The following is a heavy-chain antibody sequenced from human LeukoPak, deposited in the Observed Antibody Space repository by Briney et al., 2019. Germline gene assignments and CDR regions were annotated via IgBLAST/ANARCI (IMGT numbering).Heavy chain of an antibody. CDR1: GDSINSGSYY. CDR3: ARRINYYDSSGYLKWPGAAFDI. J-gene: IGHJ3*02. D-gene: IGHD3-22*01. Sequence: SETLSLTCTVSGDSINSGSYYWSWIRQPPGKGLEWIGYIYYSGSTNYNPSLKSRVTISVDTSKNQFSLKLSSVTAADTAVYYCARRINYYDSSGYLKWPGAAFDIWGQGTMVTVSS. V-gene: IGHV4-61*01. CDR2: IYYSGST.